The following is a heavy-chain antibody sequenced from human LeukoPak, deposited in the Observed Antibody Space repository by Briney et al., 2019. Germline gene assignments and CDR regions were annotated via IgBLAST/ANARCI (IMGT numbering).Heavy chain of an antibody. J-gene: IGHJ4*01. CDR3: ASPEYYHSSGFGY. V-gene: IGHV4-38-2*02. CDR1: GYSISSGYY. Sequence: SETLSLTCTVSGYSISSGYYWGWIRQPPGKGLEAIGSIYHSGSTYYNPSLKSRVTIAVDTSKNQFSLKLSSVTAADTAVYYCASPEYYHSSGFGYWGDETLVIVAS. CDR2: IYHSGST. D-gene: IGHD3-22*01.